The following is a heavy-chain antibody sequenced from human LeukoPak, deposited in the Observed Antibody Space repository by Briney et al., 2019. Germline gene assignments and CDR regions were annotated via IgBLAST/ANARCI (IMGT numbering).Heavy chain of an antibody. J-gene: IGHJ4*02. V-gene: IGHV3-23*01. Sequence: GGSLRLSCAAFDFTFSNYAMTWVRQAPGKGLEWVSGISGTGGATYYADSVKGRFTISRDNSKKTLYLQMNSLRAEDTAVHYCARGSGGYDSFDYWGQGTLVTVSS. D-gene: IGHD5-12*01. CDR1: DFTFSNYA. CDR2: ISGTGGAT. CDR3: ARGSGGYDSFDY.